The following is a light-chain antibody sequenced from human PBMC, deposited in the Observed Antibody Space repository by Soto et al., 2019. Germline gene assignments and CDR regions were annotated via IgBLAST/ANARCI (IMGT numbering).Light chain of an antibody. V-gene: IGKV3-15*01. J-gene: IGKJ1*01. CDR2: GAT. CDR1: QSVSSN. Sequence: VMTQSPVTLSVSPGQRATLSCRASQSVSSNLAWYQQKPGQAPRLLIHGATTRAAGVPARFSGSGSGKEFTLTISSLQSDDIAVYYCHQYNDWPRTFGPGTNVEIK. CDR3: HQYNDWPRT.